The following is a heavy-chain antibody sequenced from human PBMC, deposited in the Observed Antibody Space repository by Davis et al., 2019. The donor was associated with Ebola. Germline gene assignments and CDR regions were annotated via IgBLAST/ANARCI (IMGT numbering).Heavy chain of an antibody. CDR1: GYTFTGYY. CDR3: ARVWYYDSSGYYVPFDY. Sequence: ASVKVSCKASGYTFTGYYMHWVRQAPAQGLEWMGWINPNSGGTNYAQKFQGRVTMTRDTSISTAYMELSRLRSDDTAVYYCARVWYYDSSGYYVPFDYWGQGTLVTVSS. J-gene: IGHJ4*02. CDR2: INPNSGGT. D-gene: IGHD3-22*01. V-gene: IGHV1-2*02.